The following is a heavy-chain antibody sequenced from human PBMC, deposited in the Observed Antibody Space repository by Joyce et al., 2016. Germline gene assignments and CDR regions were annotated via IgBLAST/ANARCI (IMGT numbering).Heavy chain of an antibody. J-gene: IGHJ4*02. CDR3: ARSSYTNGIFDY. D-gene: IGHD2-8*01. CDR1: GFTFSSYS. V-gene: IGHV3-21*01. Sequence: EVQLVESGGGLVKPGGSLRLSCAASGFTFSSYSMSWVRQAPGKGLDWVSSLSSRSSYIKYTDSVKGRFTISRDNAKNSLYLQMNSLRVEDTAVYYCARSSYTNGIFDYWGQGTLVTVSS. CDR2: LSSRSSYI.